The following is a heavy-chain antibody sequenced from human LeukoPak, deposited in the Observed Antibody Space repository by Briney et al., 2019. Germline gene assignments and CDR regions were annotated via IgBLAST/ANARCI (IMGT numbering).Heavy chain of an antibody. J-gene: IGHJ6*03. CDR2: IYTSGST. D-gene: IGHD6-6*01. CDR1: GGSISSYY. Sequence: PSETLSLTCTVSGGSISSYYWSWIRQPAGRGLEWIGRIYTSGSTNYNPSLKSRVTMSVDTSKNQFSLKLSSVTAADTAVYSCPRARSSSLYYYNYMVVWGKGTPVTVSS. V-gene: IGHV4-4*07. CDR3: PRARSSSLYYYNYMVV.